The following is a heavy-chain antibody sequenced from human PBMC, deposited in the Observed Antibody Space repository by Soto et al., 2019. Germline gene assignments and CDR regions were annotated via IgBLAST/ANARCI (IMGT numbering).Heavy chain of an antibody. V-gene: IGHV1-3*01. Sequence: CKASGYTFTSYAMHWVRQAPGQRLEWMGWINAGNGNTKYSQKFQGRVTITRDTSASTAYMELSSLRSEDTAVYYCARSAIWFGELSPQYNWFDPWGQGTLVTVSS. CDR2: INAGNGNT. CDR3: ARSAIWFGELSPQYNWFDP. D-gene: IGHD3-10*01. J-gene: IGHJ5*02. CDR1: GYTFTSYA.